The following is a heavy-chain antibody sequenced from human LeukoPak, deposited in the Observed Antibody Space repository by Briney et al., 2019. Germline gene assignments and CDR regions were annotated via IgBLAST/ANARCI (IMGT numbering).Heavy chain of an antibody. D-gene: IGHD1-26*01. CDR3: ARDKGSWELLFEIDY. CDR2: INTDGSST. Sequence: GGSLRLSCAASGFTFSSYWMHWVRQAPGKGLVWVSRINTDGSSTSYADSVKGRFTISRDNAKNTLYLQMNSLRAEDTAVYYCARDKGSWELLFEIDYWGRGTLVTVSS. CDR1: GFTFSSYW. J-gene: IGHJ4*02. V-gene: IGHV3-74*01.